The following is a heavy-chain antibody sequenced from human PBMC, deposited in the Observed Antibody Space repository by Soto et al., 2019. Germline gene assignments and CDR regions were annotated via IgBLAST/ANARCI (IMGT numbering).Heavy chain of an antibody. CDR1: GFTFSSYG. V-gene: IGHV3-33*01. D-gene: IGHD1-1*01. CDR2: IWYDGSNK. J-gene: IGHJ6*02. Sequence: SLRLSCAASGFTFSSYGMHWVRQAPGKGLEGVAVIWYDGSNKYYADSVKGRFTISRDNSKNTLYLQMNSLRAEDKAVYYCARELRNANYYYYGMDVWGQGTTVTVS. CDR3: ARELRNANYYYYGMDV.